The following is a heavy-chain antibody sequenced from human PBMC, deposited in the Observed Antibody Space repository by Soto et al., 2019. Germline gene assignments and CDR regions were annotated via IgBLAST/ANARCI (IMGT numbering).Heavy chain of an antibody. CDR1: GFTFSSYG. CDR2: ISYDGSNK. D-gene: IGHD6-6*01. CDR3: AKVVGGIAARPGYKRYYYMDV. J-gene: IGHJ6*03. V-gene: IGHV3-30*18. Sequence: PGGSLRLSCAASGFTFSSYGMHWVRQAPGKGLEWVAVISYDGSNKYYADSVKGRFTISRDNSKNTLYLQMNSLRAEDTAVYYCAKVVGGIAARPGYKRYYYMDVWGKGTTVTVSS.